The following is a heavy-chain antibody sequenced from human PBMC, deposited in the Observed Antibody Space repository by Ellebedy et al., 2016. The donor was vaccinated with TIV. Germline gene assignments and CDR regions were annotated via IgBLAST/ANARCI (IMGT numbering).Heavy chain of an antibody. D-gene: IGHD5-12*01. CDR3: ARDRKTGYDVFDY. CDR2: ILYDGSNK. V-gene: IGHV3-30*01. J-gene: IGHJ4*02. Sequence: PGGSLRLSCATSGFTFRSYAMHWVRQAPGMGLEWVALILYDGSNKDYADSVKGRFTISRDNSNNTLYLQINSLRPEDTAIYYCARDRKTGYDVFDYWGQGTLVTVSS. CDR1: GFTFRSYA.